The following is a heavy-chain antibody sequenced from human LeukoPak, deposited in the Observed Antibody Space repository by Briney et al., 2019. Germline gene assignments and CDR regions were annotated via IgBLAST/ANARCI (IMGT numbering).Heavy chain of an antibody. Sequence: TGGSLRLSCAASGFTFSSYAMNWVRQAPGKGLEWVSVIYSGGSTYYADSVKGRFTISRDNSKNTLYLQMNSLRAEDTAVYYCARDYGKEGFDIWGQGTMVTVSS. V-gene: IGHV3-66*01. CDR2: IYSGGST. J-gene: IGHJ3*02. CDR1: GFTFSSYA. CDR3: ARDYGKEGFDI. D-gene: IGHD1-14*01.